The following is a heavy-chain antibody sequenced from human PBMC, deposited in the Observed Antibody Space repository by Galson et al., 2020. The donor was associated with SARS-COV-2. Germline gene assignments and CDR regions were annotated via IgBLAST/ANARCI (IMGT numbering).Heavy chain of an antibody. J-gene: IGHJ5*02. Sequence: GGSLRLSCAASGFTFSSYAMHWVRQAPGKGLEWVAVISYDGSNKYYADSVKGRFTISRDNSKNTLYLQMNSLRAEDTAVYYCARDIPESMTTSFYNWFDPWGQGTLVTVSS. CDR3: ARDIPESMTTSFYNWFDP. D-gene: IGHD4-17*01. CDR2: ISYDGSNK. CDR1: GFTFSSYA. V-gene: IGHV3-30*01.